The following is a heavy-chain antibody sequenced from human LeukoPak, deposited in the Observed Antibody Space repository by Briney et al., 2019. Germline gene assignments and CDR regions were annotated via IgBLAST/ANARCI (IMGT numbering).Heavy chain of an antibody. CDR1: GVSISSYY. D-gene: IGHD5-12*01. CDR2: IYYSGST. CDR3: ARGLSATRIDY. V-gene: IGHV4-59*01. J-gene: IGHJ4*02. Sequence: SETLSLTCTVSGVSISSYYWSWIRQPPGKGLEWIGYIYYSGSTNYNPSLKSRVTISVETSKNQFSLKLSSVTAADTAVYYCARGLSATRIDYWGQGTLVTVSS.